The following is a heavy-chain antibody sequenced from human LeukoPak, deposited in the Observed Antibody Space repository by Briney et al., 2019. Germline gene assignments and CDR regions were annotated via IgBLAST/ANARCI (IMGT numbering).Heavy chain of an antibody. CDR3: ATPGEATEDAFDI. CDR2: FDPEDGET. CDR1: GYALTELS. Sequence: ASVKVSCKVSGYALTELSMHWVRQAPGKGLEWMGGFDPEDGETIYAQKFQGRVTMTEDTSTDTAYMELSSLRSEDTAVYYCATPGEATEDAFDIWGQGTMVTVSS. J-gene: IGHJ3*02. V-gene: IGHV1-24*01. D-gene: IGHD3-16*01.